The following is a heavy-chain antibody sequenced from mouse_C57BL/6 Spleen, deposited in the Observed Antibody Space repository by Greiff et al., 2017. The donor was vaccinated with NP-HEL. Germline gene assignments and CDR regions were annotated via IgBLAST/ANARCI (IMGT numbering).Heavy chain of an antibody. Sequence: QVQLQQSGAELVKPGASVKISCKASGYAFSSYWMNWVKQRPGKGLEWIGQIYPGDGDTNYNGKFKGKATLTADKSSSTAYMQLSSLTSEDSAVYFCARSEDYGSSYVFDYWGQGTTLTVSS. CDR1: GYAFSSYW. CDR3: ARSEDYGSSYVFDY. CDR2: IYPGDGDT. J-gene: IGHJ2*01. V-gene: IGHV1-80*01. D-gene: IGHD1-1*01.